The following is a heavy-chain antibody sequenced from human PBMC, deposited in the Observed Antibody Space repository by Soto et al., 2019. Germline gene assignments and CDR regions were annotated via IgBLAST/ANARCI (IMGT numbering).Heavy chain of an antibody. V-gene: IGHV4-39*01. J-gene: IGHJ4*02. CDR1: GGSISTTSFY. CDR3: GILINCLIPSCYFDY. CDR2: INYSGTT. Sequence: SETLSLTCTVSGGSISTTSFYWAWIRQPPGKGLECIGSINYSGTTYYTSSLRSRVTISVDTSKNQFSLKMSSVTAADTSVYYCGILINCLIPSCYFDYWGPGALATVSS. D-gene: IGHD3-16*01.